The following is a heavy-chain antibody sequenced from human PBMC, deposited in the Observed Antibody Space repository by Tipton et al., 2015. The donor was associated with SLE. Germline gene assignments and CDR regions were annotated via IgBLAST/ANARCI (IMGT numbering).Heavy chain of an antibody. V-gene: IGHV1-69*01. CDR2: IIPIFGTA. J-gene: IGHJ2*01. CDR1: GGTFSSYA. CDR3: ARGSDCGGDCGPRWYFDL. Sequence: QLVQSGAEVKKPGSSVKVSCKASGGTFSSYAISWVRQAPGQGLEWMGGIIPIFGTANYAQKFQGRVTITADESTSTAYMELSSLRSEDTAVYYCARGSDCGGDCGPRWYFDLWGRGTLVTVSS. D-gene: IGHD2-21*01.